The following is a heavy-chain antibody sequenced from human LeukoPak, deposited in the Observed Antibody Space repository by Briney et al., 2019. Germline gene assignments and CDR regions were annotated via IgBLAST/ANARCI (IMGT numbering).Heavy chain of an antibody. J-gene: IGHJ6*02. D-gene: IGHD5-12*01. V-gene: IGHV3-66*01. CDR1: GFTVCSNY. Sequence: GSLRLSCAASGFTVCSNYMSWVRQAPGKGLEWVSVIYSGGSTYYADSVKGRFTISRDNSKNTLYLQMNSLRAEDTAVYYCASSGYDSYYYYGMDVWGQGTTVTVSS. CDR2: IYSGGST. CDR3: ASSGYDSYYYYGMDV.